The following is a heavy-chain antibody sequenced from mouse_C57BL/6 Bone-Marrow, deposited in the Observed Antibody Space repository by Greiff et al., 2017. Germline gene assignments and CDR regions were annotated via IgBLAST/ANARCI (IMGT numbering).Heavy chain of an antibody. Sequence: EVMLVESEGGLAQPGSSMKLSCTASGFTFSDYYMSWVRQVPEKGLEWVANINYDGSSTYYLDSLKSRFIISRDNAKSILYLQMSSLKSEDTATYYCARGKVGEYWYFDVWGTGTTVTVSS. CDR2: INYDGSST. CDR1: GFTFSDYY. CDR3: ARGKVGEYWYFDV. J-gene: IGHJ1*03. D-gene: IGHD2-13*01. V-gene: IGHV5-16*01.